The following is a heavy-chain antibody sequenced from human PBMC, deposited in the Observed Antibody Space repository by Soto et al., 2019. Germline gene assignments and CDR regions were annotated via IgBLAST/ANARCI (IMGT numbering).Heavy chain of an antibody. J-gene: IGHJ4*02. CDR2: IYYSGTT. CDR3: ARGRGYSYGPYYFDY. CDR1: GGSISSEGYY. D-gene: IGHD5-18*01. V-gene: IGHV4-31*03. Sequence: PSETLSLTCTVSGGSISSEGYYWSWFRQLPGKGPEWIGDIYYSGTTYHNPSLRSRLTISGDASKNQFSLKLSSVTAADTALYYCARGRGYSYGPYYFDYWGQGTLVTVSS.